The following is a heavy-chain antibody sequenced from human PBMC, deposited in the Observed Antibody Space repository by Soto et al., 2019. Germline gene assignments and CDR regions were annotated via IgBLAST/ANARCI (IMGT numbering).Heavy chain of an antibody. Sequence: WGSLRLSCAASGFTFSSYWMHWVRQAPGKGLEWVSRIEGDGSSTTSADSVKGRFTVSRDDARNTLYLQMSSLRADDTAIYYCATEALDTAGFFGVWHQQTMVTVSS. V-gene: IGHV3-74*01. D-gene: IGHD6-13*01. CDR3: ATEALDTAGFFGV. CDR1: GFTFSSYW. CDR2: IEGDGSST. J-gene: IGHJ3*01.